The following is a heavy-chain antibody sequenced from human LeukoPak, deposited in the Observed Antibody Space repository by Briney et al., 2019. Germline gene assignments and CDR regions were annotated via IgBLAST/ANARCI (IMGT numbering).Heavy chain of an antibody. CDR2: IYYSGST. J-gene: IGHJ4*02. D-gene: IGHD6-19*01. CDR1: GGSITNYY. Sequence: SETLSLTCTVSGGSITNYYWNWIRQPPGKGLEWIGYIYYSGSTNYNPSLKSRVTISVDTSKNQFSLKLSSVTAADTAVYYCARLTRSSGWYSADYWGQGTEVTVSP. CDR3: ARLTRSSGWYSADY. V-gene: IGHV4-59*08.